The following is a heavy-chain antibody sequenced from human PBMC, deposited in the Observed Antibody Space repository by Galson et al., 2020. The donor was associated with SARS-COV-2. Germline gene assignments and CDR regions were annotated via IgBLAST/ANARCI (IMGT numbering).Heavy chain of an antibody. J-gene: IGHJ4*02. CDR3: ATRISYYYDSSGHYYNY. Sequence: ASVKVSCKVSGYSPTDIDMHWVRQAPGKGLEWMGGSDPKDDGETIYAQRFKGRLTMTEDTSTDTAYMELSSLGSEDTAIYYCATRISYYYDSSGHYYNYWGQGTLVTVSS. V-gene: IGHV1-24*01. CDR2: SDPKDDGET. D-gene: IGHD3-22*01. CDR1: GYSPTDID.